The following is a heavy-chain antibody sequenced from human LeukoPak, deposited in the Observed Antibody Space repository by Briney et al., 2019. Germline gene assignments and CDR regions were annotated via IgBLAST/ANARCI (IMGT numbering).Heavy chain of an antibody. J-gene: IGHJ4*02. V-gene: IGHV3-7*04. CDR1: GFTFNIFW. CDR2: IKHDGSEE. Sequence: GGSLRLSCAASGFTFNIFWMSWVRQAPGKGLEWVANIKHDGSEEYYGDSVRGRFTISRDNAKNSLILQMNRLRGEDTAVYYCARALGNSTGDYWGQGTLVTVSS. D-gene: IGHD7-27*01. CDR3: ARALGNSTGDY.